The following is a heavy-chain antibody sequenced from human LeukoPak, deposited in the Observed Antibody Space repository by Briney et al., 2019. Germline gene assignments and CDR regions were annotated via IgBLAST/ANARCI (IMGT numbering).Heavy chain of an antibody. V-gene: IGHV5-51*01. CDR1: GYNFATDW. CDR3: ASAYGSGSYYRSEDSDAFDI. J-gene: IGHJ3*02. D-gene: IGHD3-10*01. Sequence: GESLKISCKGSGYNFATDWIGWVRQMPGKGLEWMGIIYPGDSDTRYSPSFQGQVTISADKSISTAYLQWSSLKASDTAMYYCASAYGSGSYYRSEDSDAFDIWGQGTMVTVSS. CDR2: IYPGDSDT.